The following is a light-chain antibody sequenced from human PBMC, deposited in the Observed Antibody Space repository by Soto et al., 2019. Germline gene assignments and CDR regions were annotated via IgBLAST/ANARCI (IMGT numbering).Light chain of an antibody. CDR2: GAS. Sequence: ESVLTLSHSTQSLCPGERASLSYRATQSVSSSQLAWYQQKPGQAPRLLMYGASSRATGIPDRLSGSGSGTDFTLTISRLEPEDFAVYYCQQYGSSPITFGQGTRLEI. CDR1: QSVSSSQ. J-gene: IGKJ5*01. V-gene: IGKV3-20*01. CDR3: QQYGSSPIT.